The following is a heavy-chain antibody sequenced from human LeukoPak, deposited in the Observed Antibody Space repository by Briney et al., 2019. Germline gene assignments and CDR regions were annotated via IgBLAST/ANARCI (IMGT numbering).Heavy chain of an antibody. Sequence: PGGSLRLSCAASGFTFSSYAMSWVRQAPGKGLEWVANLNQWGNDKYYADSVRGRFTISRDNARDALYLQMNSLRTEDTGLYYCSRDLGTGRPHDVWGLGTLVTVSS. D-gene: IGHD3/OR15-3a*01. CDR3: SRDLGTGRPHDV. CDR1: GFTFSSYA. CDR2: LNQWGNDK. J-gene: IGHJ1*01. V-gene: IGHV3-7*01.